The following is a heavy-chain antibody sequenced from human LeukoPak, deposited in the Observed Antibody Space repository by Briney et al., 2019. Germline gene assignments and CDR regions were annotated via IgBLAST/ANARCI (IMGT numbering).Heavy chain of an antibody. J-gene: IGHJ4*02. CDR3: ARGGGDPGYFDY. CDR2: IYYSGST. D-gene: IGHD2-21*02. CDR1: GGSISSSTYY. Sequence: SETLSLTCTVSGGSISSSTYYWSWIRQPPGKGLEWTGHIYYSGSTNYNPSLESRVTMSVDTSKNQFSLELSSVTAADTAVYYCARGGGDPGYFDYWGQGTLVTVSS. V-gene: IGHV4-61*01.